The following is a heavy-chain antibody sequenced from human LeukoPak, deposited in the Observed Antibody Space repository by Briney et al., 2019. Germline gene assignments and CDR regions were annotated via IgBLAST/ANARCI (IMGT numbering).Heavy chain of an antibody. CDR1: GFTFSDYY. CDR2: ISSGGSAI. D-gene: IGHD6-19*01. V-gene: IGHV3-11*04. CDR3: ARILSSAWGELGY. Sequence: GGSLRLSCAASGFTFSDYYMSWIRQTPGKGLEWLSYISSGGSAIYYADSVKGRFTISRDNAKNSLYLQMNSLRAEDTAVYFCARILSSAWGELGYWGQGTLVTVSS. J-gene: IGHJ4*02.